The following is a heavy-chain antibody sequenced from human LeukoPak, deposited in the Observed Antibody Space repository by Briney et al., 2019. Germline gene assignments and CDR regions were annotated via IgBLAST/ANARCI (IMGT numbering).Heavy chain of an antibody. J-gene: IGHJ4*02. CDR2: IYHSGST. CDR3: ARHWFGEYFDY. V-gene: IGHV4-38-2*01. Sequence: SETLSLTCAGSGYSISSGYYWGWIRQPPGKGLEWIGSIYHSGSTYYNPSLKSRVTISVDTSKNQFSLKLSSVTAADTAVYYCARHWFGEYFDYWGQGTLVTVSS. CDR1: GYSISSGYY. D-gene: IGHD3-10*01.